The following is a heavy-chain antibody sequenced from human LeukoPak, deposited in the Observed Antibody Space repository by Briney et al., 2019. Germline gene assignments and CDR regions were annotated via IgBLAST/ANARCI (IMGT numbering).Heavy chain of an antibody. J-gene: IGHJ4*02. CDR1: GFTSSSYA. Sequence: GGSLRLSCAASGFTSSSYAMSWVRQAPGKGLEWVSAISGSGGSTYYADSVKGRFTISRDNSKNTLYLQMNSLRAEDTAVYYCAKDPGGSQLIDYWGQGTLVTVSS. CDR2: ISGSGGST. D-gene: IGHD1-26*01. CDR3: AKDPGGSQLIDY. V-gene: IGHV3-23*01.